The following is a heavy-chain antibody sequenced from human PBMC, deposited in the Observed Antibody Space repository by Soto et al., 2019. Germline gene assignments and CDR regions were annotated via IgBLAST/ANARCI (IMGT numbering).Heavy chain of an antibody. J-gene: IGHJ6*03. Sequence: SETLSLTCTVSGGSISSYYWSWIRQPPGKGLEWIGYIYYSGSTNYNPSLKSRVTISVDTSKNQFSLKLSSVTAADTAVYYCARLVRSGYYQYYYYYMDVWCKGITVTVS. V-gene: IGHV4-59*08. CDR2: IYYSGST. CDR1: GGSISSYY. CDR3: ARLVRSGYYQYYYYYMDV. D-gene: IGHD3-3*01.